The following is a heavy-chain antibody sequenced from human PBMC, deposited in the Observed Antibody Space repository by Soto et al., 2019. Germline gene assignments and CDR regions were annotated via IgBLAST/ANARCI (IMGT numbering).Heavy chain of an antibody. CDR1: GYTLTDYY. D-gene: IGHD2-2*01. Sequence: QVQLVQSGAEVRKPGASVKVSCKASGYTLTDYYLLWVRQAPGQGLEWMGWINPNTGGTHYADKLQGRVTMTTYTSISTAYMGMSRLTADDPAVYYCAKDIVLVPPAAPRLLGAMDVGGQGTTVTVSS. CDR3: AKDIVLVPPAAPRLLGAMDV. CDR2: INPNTGGT. V-gene: IGHV1-2*02. J-gene: IGHJ6*02.